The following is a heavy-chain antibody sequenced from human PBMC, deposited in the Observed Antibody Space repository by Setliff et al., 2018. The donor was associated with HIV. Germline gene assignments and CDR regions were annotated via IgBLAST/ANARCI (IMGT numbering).Heavy chain of an antibody. D-gene: IGHD1-26*01. CDR3: ASSGSYYVPYSNS. Sequence: QPGGSLRLSCAAARFSFSSYAMSWVRQAPGKGLEWVSVISGSGGKTDYADSVKGRFVISRDNSKNTLYLQMNSLRAEDTALYHCASSGSYYVPYSNSWGQGTQVTVSS. CDR2: ISGSGGKT. V-gene: IGHV3-23*01. J-gene: IGHJ4*02. CDR1: RFSFSSYA.